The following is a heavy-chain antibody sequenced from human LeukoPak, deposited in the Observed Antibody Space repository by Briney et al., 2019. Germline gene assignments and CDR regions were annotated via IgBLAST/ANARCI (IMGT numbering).Heavy chain of an antibody. Sequence: GGSLRLSCAASGFTFNSYPMHWVRQAPGKGLEWVALISYDGSDKYYADSVRGRFTISRDNSKNTLYLQMNSLRADDTVVYYCARVYYDSSGYSLDYWGQGTLVTVSS. CDR1: GFTFNSYP. CDR2: ISYDGSDK. V-gene: IGHV3-30-3*01. CDR3: ARVYYDSSGYSLDY. J-gene: IGHJ4*02. D-gene: IGHD3-22*01.